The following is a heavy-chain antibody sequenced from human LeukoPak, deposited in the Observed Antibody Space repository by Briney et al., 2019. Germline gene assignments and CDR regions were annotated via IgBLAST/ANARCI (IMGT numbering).Heavy chain of an antibody. J-gene: IGHJ4*02. CDR2: INPNSGGT. CDR3: ATGGGISSWYYTPFDY. Sequence: ASVKVSCKASGYTFTGYYMHWVRQAPGQGLEWMGWINPNSGGTNYAQKFQGRVTMTRDTSISTAYMELSRLRSDDTAVYYCATGGGISSWYYTPFDYWGQGTLVTVSS. D-gene: IGHD6-13*01. CDR1: GYTFTGYY. V-gene: IGHV1-2*02.